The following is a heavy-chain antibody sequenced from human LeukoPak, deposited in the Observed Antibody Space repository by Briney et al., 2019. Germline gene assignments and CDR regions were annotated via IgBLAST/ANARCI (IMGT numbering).Heavy chain of an antibody. Sequence: GESLKISCKGSGYRFTGYWIGWVRQMPGKGLEWMGIIYPGDSDTRYSPPFQGQVTISADKSISTASLQWGRLKASDTAMYYCARLYGSGSDDAFDIWGQGTMVTVSS. J-gene: IGHJ3*02. D-gene: IGHD3-10*01. CDR2: IYPGDSDT. V-gene: IGHV5-51*01. CDR3: ARLYGSGSDDAFDI. CDR1: GYRFTGYW.